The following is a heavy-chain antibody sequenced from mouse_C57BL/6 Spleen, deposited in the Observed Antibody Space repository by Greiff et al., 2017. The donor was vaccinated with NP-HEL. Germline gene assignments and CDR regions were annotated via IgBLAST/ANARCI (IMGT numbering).Heavy chain of an antibody. V-gene: IGHV5-6*01. CDR2: ISSGGSYT. CDR3: ARHYDYDDY. Sequence: EVKLMESGGDLVKPGGSLKLSCAASGFTFSSYGMSWVRQTPDKRLEWVATISSGGSYTYYPDSVKGRFTISRDNAKNTLYLQMSSLKSEDTAMYYCARHYDYDDYWGQGTTLTVSS. CDR1: GFTFSSYG. J-gene: IGHJ2*01. D-gene: IGHD2-4*01.